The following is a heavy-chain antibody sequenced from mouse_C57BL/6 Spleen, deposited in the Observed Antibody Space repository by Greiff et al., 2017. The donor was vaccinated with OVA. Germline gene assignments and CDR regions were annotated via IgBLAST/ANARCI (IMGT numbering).Heavy chain of an antibody. D-gene: IGHD2-10*02. Sequence: VQLQQSGPELVKPGASVKIPCKASGYTFTDYNMDWVKQSHGKSLEWIGDINPNNGGTIYNQKFKGKATLTVDKSSSTAYMELRSLTSEDTAVYYCAKGGYGHWYFDVWGTGTTVTVSS. CDR1: GYTFTDYN. CDR2: INPNNGGT. J-gene: IGHJ1*03. V-gene: IGHV1-18*01. CDR3: AKGGYGHWYFDV.